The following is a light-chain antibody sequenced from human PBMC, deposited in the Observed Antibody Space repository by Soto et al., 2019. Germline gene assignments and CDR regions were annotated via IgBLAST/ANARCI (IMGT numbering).Light chain of an antibody. J-gene: IGLJ2*01. CDR3: PAGDDTLKDRV. CDR2: IDN. Sequence: QSVLTQPPSASGTPGQRVTISCSGGSSNIGSNTVNWYQQLPGTAPKLFIYIDNQRPSGVPDRFTGSKSGTSASLAIDGLRPEDGAEYYWPAGDDTLKDRVFGGGTNLTVL. CDR1: SSNIGSNT. V-gene: IGLV1-44*01.